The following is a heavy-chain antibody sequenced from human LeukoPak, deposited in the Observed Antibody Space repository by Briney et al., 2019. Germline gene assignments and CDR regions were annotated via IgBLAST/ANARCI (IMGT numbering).Heavy chain of an antibody. J-gene: IGHJ6*02. V-gene: IGHV4-59*01. Sequence: MPSETLSLTCTVSGGSISSYYWSWIRQPPGKGLEWIGYIYYSGSTNYNPSLKSRVTISVDTSKNQFSLKLSSVTAADTAVYYCARGGVYYYYGMDVWGQGTTVTVSS. CDR3: ARGGVYYYYGMDV. CDR1: GGSISSYY. CDR2: IYYSGST. D-gene: IGHD3-10*01.